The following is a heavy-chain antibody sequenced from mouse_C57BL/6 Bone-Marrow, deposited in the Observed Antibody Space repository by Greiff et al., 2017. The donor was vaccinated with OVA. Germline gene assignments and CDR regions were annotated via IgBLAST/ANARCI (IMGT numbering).Heavy chain of an antibody. CDR1: GFNIKDDY. J-gene: IGHJ3*01. Sequence: VQLQQSGAELVRPGASVKLSCTASGFNIKDDYMHWVKQRPEQGLEWIGWIDPENGDTEYASKFQGKATITADTSSNTAYMQLSSLTSEDTAVYYGTTRGYDYAWFAYWGQGTLVTVSA. CDR2: IDPENGDT. D-gene: IGHD2-4*01. V-gene: IGHV14-4*01. CDR3: TTRGYDYAWFAY.